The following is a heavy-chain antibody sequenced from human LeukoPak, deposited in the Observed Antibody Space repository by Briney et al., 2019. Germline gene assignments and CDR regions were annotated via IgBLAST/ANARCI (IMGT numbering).Heavy chain of an antibody. J-gene: IGHJ4*02. CDR3: ARRVAAPGTKIYFDY. D-gene: IGHD6-13*01. V-gene: IGHV1-24*01. CDR1: GYTLTELS. Sequence: ASVKVSCKFSGYTLTELSMHWVRQAPGKGLEWMGGFDPEDGETIYAQKFQGRVTMTEDTSTDTAYMELSSLRSEDTAVYCCARRVAAPGTKIYFDYWGQGTLVTVSS. CDR2: FDPEDGET.